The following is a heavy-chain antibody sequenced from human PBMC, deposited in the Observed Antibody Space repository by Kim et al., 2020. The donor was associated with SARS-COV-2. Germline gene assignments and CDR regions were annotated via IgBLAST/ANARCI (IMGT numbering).Heavy chain of an antibody. CDR1: GFTFSNAW. CDR2: IKSKTDGGTK. Sequence: GGSLRLSCAASGFTFSNAWMSWVRQAPGKGLEWVGCIKSKTDGGTKDYAAPVKGRFTISRDDSRNTLYLQMNSQKTEDRAVYYCTTLLRYFDWLAVEYYYYGIDLWGQGTTVTVSS. D-gene: IGHD3-9*01. CDR3: TTLLRYFDWLAVEYYYYGIDL. V-gene: IGHV3-15*01. J-gene: IGHJ6*02.